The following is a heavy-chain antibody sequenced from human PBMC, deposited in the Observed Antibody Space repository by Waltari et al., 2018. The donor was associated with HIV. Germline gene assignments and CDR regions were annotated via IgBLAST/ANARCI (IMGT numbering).Heavy chain of an antibody. CDR1: GTTFSGYY. CDR3: ARGSQHHDH. V-gene: IGHV4-34*08. CDR2: VSHSGAT. J-gene: IGHJ5*02. D-gene: IGHD3-10*01. Sequence: QVQLQQWGTGLLKPSETLSLKCDIDGTTFSGYYWSWIRQSPAMGLEWLGEVSHSGATNYNPSFEGRVSISADMSKNQLSLNLTSLTAADTGVYFCARGSQHHDHWGQGTPVTVSS.